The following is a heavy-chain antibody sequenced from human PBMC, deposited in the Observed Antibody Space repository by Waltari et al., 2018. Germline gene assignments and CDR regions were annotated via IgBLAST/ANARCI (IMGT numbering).Heavy chain of an antibody. J-gene: IGHJ5*02. CDR3: ARDLRHPSYYDFSFDT. CDR1: GCSIYSEFYY. V-gene: IGHV4-61*02. CDR2: IYTSGDT. Sequence: VELQESGPGLVTPSQTLSLTCSVPGCSIYSEFYYWNWIRQPAGKGLEWIGRIYTSGDTNYNPSLKTRVSISVDTSRNQFSLKLTSVTAADTAVYYCARDLRHPSYYDFSFDTWGQGSLVTVSS. D-gene: IGHD3-3*01.